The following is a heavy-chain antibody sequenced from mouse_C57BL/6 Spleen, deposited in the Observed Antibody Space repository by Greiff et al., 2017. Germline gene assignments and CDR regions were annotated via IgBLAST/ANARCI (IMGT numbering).Heavy chain of an antibody. J-gene: IGHJ4*01. CDR2: IWSGGST. CDR1: GFSLTSYG. D-gene: IGHD2-4*01. V-gene: IGHV2-4*01. CDR3: ANSYYDYDGGYAMDY. Sequence: QVQLQQSGPGLVQPSQSLFITCTVSGFSLTSYGVHWVRQTPGKGLEWLGVIWSGGSTDYNAAFISRLSISKDNSKCQVFLKRNSLQADDTAIYYCANSYYDYDGGYAMDYWGQGTSVTVSS.